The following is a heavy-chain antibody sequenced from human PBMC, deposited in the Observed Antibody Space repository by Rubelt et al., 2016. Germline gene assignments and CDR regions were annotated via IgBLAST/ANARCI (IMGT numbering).Heavy chain of an antibody. CDR2: ISAYNGNT. V-gene: IGHV1-18*01. D-gene: IGHD2-15*01. CDR1: GYTFTSYG. Sequence: QVQLVQSGAEVKKPGASVKVSCKASGYTFTSYGISWVRQAPGQGLEWMGWISAYNGNTNNAQKLQGRVTMTRDTSISTAYMELSRLRSDDTAVYYCARDYCSGGSCYSVFDYWGQGTLVTVSS. J-gene: IGHJ4*02. CDR3: ARDYCSGGSCYSVFDY.